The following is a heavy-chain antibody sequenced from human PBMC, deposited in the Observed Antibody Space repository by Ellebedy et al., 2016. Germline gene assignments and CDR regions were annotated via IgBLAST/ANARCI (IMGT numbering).Heavy chain of an antibody. D-gene: IGHD2-8*01. CDR3: ARSPVYAAIDY. Sequence: SETLSLTCTVSGYSISSDYYWGWVRQPPGKGLEWIGYIYYSGSTNYNPSLKSRVTISVDTSKNQFSLKLSSVTAADTAVYYCARSPVYAAIDYWGQGTLVTVSS. CDR1: GYSISSDYY. J-gene: IGHJ4*02. CDR2: IYYSGST. V-gene: IGHV4-38-2*02.